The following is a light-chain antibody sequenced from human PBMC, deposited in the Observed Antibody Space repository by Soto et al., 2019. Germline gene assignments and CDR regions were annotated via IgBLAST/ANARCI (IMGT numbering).Light chain of an antibody. CDR2: ANN. V-gene: IGLV1-40*01. CDR1: SSKLGAGFD. CDR3: QSYDSSLGAFWV. Sequence: QSVLTQPPSVSGAPGQRVTISCTGGSSKLGAGFDVCWYQQLPGTAPKLLIYANNIRPSGVPDRFSASKSGTSASLAITGLQTQDEADYYCQSYDSSLGAFWVFGGGTKLTVL. J-gene: IGLJ3*02.